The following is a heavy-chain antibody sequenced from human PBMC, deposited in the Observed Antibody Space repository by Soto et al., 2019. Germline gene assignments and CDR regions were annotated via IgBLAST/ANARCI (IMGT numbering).Heavy chain of an antibody. D-gene: IGHD3-10*01. J-gene: IGHJ5*02. Sequence: QVQLQESGPGLVKPSQTLSLTCTVSGGSISSGGYYWSWIRQHPGKGLEWIGYIYYSGSTYYNPSLKSRVTISVDTSKNQFSLKLSSVTAADTAVYYCARVHRLESRIMVRGRRAAGFDPWGQGTLVTVSS. CDR1: GGSISSGGYY. CDR2: IYYSGST. CDR3: ARVHRLESRIMVRGRRAAGFDP. V-gene: IGHV4-31*03.